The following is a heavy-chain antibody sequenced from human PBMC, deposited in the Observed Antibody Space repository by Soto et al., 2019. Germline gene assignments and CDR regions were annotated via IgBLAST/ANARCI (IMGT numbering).Heavy chain of an antibody. CDR3: ARGYYYGSGSYRNYYYYGMDV. V-gene: IGHV1-69*01. CDR2: FIPIFGTP. Sequence: QVQLVQSAAEVKKPGYSVKVSCKASGGTFSSYAISWVRQAPGQGLEWMGGFIPIFGTPNYAQKFQGRVTIPADESTSTAYMELSSLRSEDTAVYYCARGYYYGSGSYRNYYYYGMDVWGQGTTVTVSS. D-gene: IGHD3-10*01. J-gene: IGHJ6*02. CDR1: GGTFSSYA.